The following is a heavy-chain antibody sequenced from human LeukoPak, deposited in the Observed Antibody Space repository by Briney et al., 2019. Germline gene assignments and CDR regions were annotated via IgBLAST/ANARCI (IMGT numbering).Heavy chain of an antibody. J-gene: IGHJ4*02. CDR1: GFTFSNYA. Sequence: GGSLRLSCRASGFTFSNYAMTWVRQSPGKGLDWVSGISVSGVTTYYADSGRGRFTISRDNSKNTLFLQMNRLGAEDTAVYYCVKGSGRAVAATGKDHFDSWGQGTLVTVSS. V-gene: IGHV3-23*01. CDR2: ISVSGVTT. CDR3: VKGSGRAVAATGKDHFDS. D-gene: IGHD6-19*01.